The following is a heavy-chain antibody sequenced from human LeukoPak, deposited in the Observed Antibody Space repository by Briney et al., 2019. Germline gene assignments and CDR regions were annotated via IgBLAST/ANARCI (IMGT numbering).Heavy chain of an antibody. D-gene: IGHD3-22*01. V-gene: IGHV1-69*13. J-gene: IGHJ4*02. CDR1: GGAFSSYA. Sequence: SVKVSCKASGGAFSSYAISWVRQAPGQGLEWMGGIIPIFGTANYAQKFQGRVTITADESTSTAYMELSSLRSEDTAVYYCARAPDYDSSGYYGYWGQGTLVTVSS. CDR2: IIPIFGTA. CDR3: ARAPDYDSSGYYGY.